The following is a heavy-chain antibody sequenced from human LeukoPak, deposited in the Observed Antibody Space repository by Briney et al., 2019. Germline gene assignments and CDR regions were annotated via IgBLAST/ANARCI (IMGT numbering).Heavy chain of an antibody. CDR3: ARAWGYYDSSGYFWFDP. V-gene: IGHV4-38-2*02. CDR1: GYSISSGYY. D-gene: IGHD3-22*01. Sequence: SETLSLTCTVSGYSISSGYYWGWIRQPPGKGLEWIGSIYHSGSTYYNPSLKSRVTISVDTSKNQFSLKLSSVTAADTAVYYCARAWGYYDSSGYFWFDPWGQGTLVTVSS. J-gene: IGHJ5*02. CDR2: IYHSGST.